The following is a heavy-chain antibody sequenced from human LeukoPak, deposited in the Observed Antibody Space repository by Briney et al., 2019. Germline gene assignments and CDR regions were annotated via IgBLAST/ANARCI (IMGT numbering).Heavy chain of an antibody. CDR1: GGSFSGYY. D-gene: IGHD6-19*01. CDR3: ARRSGWYGYLDY. CDR2: IYLSGGT. V-gene: IGHV4-34*01. Sequence: PSETLSLTCAVYGGSFSGYYWSWIRQPPGKGLEWIGEIYLSGGTNYNPSLKSRVTISVDTSKNQFSLKLSSVTAADTAVYYCARRSGWYGYLDYWGQGTLVTVSS. J-gene: IGHJ4*02.